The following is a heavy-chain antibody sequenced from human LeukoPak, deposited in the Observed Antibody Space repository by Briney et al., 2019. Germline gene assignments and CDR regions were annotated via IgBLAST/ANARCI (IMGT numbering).Heavy chain of an antibody. CDR2: IIPIFGTA. Sequence: VASVKVSCKASGYSFTSHYMHWVRQAPGQGLEWMGGIIPIFGTANYAQKFQGRVTITADKSTSTAYMELSSLRSEDTAVYYCARATDEFGELSSRDYYMDVWGKGTTVTVSS. CDR1: GYSFTSHY. D-gene: IGHD3-10*01. CDR3: ARATDEFGELSSRDYYMDV. V-gene: IGHV1-69*06. J-gene: IGHJ6*03.